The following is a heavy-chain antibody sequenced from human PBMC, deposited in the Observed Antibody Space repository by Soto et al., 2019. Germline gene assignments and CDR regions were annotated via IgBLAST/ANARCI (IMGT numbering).Heavy chain of an antibody. D-gene: IGHD5-18*01. CDR3: ASGIQLWLRRINNGYSG. V-gene: IGHV1-69*12. J-gene: IGHJ4*02. Sequence: QVQLVQSGAEVNKPESSVKVSCKAPGGTFSTYAISWVRQAPGQGLEWMGGIIPMFGTANYAQRFQDRVTITADESTNTGYMELSSLRSEDPAVYFCASGIQLWLRRINNGYSGWGQGTLVTVSS. CDR1: GGTFSTYA. CDR2: IIPMFGTA.